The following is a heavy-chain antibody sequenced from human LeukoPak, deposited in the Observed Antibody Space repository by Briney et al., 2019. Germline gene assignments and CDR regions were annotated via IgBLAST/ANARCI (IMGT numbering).Heavy chain of an antibody. V-gene: IGHV3-48*01. J-gene: IGHJ4*02. CDR3: AKGPLVRRWLYFDY. D-gene: IGHD5-24*01. Sequence: PGGSLRLSCAASGFTFSNYNMNWVRQAPGKGLEWLSYISSSSTTIFYADSVKGRFTISRDNAKNSLYLQMNSLRVEDTAVYYCAKGPLVRRWLYFDYWGQGTLVTVSS. CDR2: ISSSSTTI. CDR1: GFTFSNYN.